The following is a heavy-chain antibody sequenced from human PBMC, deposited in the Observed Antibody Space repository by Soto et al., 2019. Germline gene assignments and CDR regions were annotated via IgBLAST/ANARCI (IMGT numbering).Heavy chain of an antibody. CDR3: AKDGKGITGTYRYFDY. CDR2: ITYGGSNK. V-gene: IGHV3-30*18. D-gene: IGHD1-7*01. J-gene: IGHJ4*02. Sequence: GGSLRLSCAASGFTFSSYGMHWVRQAPGKGLEWVAVITYGGSNKYYADSVKGRFTISRDNSKNTLYLQMNSLRAEDTAVYYCAKDGKGITGTYRYFDYWGQGTLVTVSS. CDR1: GFTFSSYG.